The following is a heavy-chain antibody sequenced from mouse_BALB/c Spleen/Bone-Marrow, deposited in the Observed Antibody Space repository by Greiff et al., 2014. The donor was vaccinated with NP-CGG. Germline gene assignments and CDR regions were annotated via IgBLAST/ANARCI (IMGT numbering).Heavy chain of an antibody. CDR2: INPSNGRT. CDR1: GYTFTGYW. V-gene: IGHV1S81*02. Sequence: SGAELVKPGASVKLSCKASGYTFTGYWMHWVKQRPGQGLEWIGEINPSNGRTNYNEKFKSKATLTVDKSSSTAYMQLSSLTSEDSAVYYCARRTTTVVATDYWGQDTTLTVSS. CDR3: ARRTTTVVATDY. D-gene: IGHD1-1*01. J-gene: IGHJ2*01.